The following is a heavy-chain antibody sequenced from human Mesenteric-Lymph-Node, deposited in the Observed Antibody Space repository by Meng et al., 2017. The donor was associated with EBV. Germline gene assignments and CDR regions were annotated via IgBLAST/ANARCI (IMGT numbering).Heavy chain of an antibody. V-gene: IGHV4-39*01. CDR1: GRSLSSRNW. J-gene: IGHJ4*02. D-gene: IGHD6-13*01. Sequence: QAQLQASATGLVQHYGPLSFTSSVSGRSLSSRNWWIWVRQPPGKGLEWIGSIYYSGSTYYNPSLKSRVTISVDTSKNQFSLKLSSVTAADTAVYYCARHEDSSSWYDYWGQGTLVTVSS. CDR2: IYYSGST. CDR3: ARHEDSSSWYDY.